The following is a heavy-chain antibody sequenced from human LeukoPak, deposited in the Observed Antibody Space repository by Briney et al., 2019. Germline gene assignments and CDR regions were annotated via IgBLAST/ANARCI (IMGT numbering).Heavy chain of an antibody. CDR3: ARERSSWYYLDY. J-gene: IGHJ4*02. Sequence: SHTLSLTCVISGDSFSSNIATWNWIRQSPSRGLEWLGRTYYRSQWYYDYAVSVRSRITINPDTSKNQFSLQLSSVTPEDTAVYFCARERSSWYYLDYWGQGMLVTVSS. V-gene: IGHV6-1*01. D-gene: IGHD6-13*01. CDR2: TYYRSQWYY. CDR1: GDSFSSNIAT.